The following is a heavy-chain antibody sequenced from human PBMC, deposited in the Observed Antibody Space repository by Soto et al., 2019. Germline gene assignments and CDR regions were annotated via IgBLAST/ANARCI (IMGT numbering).Heavy chain of an antibody. CDR3: AGELGTFYFDH. CDR2: IDHSGSA. D-gene: IGHD7-27*01. CDR1: AGSIRSGDYY. J-gene: IGHJ4*02. V-gene: IGHV4-30-4*01. Sequence: QVQLQESGPGLVNPSQTLSLTFTVSAGSIRSGDYYWTWIRQPPGKGLEWIGYIDHSGSAYYNPSLQSRATISIDTSNNQFSLKMTSVTAADTAVYYCAGELGTFYFDHWGQGTLVTVSS.